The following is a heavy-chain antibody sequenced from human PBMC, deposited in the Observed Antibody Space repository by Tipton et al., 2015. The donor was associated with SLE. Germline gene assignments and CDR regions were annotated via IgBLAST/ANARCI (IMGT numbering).Heavy chain of an antibody. D-gene: IGHD2-15*01. CDR1: GGSISNYY. CDR2: IYYSGST. V-gene: IGHV4-59*01. J-gene: IGHJ2*01. CDR3: ARAATSGAVGWYVDR. Sequence: TLSLTCTVSGGSISNYYWSWIRQPPGKGLYWIGYIYYSGSTNYNPPLKSRVTISVDTSKNQFSLKLSSVTAADTALYYCARAATSGAVGWYVDRGRRGTLVTVS.